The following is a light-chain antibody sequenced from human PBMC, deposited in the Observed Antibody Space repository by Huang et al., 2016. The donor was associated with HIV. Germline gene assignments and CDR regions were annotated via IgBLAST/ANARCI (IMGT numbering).Light chain of an antibody. CDR3: QQSYSSPRT. CDR2: SAS. CDR1: QYISSY. Sequence: DIQLTQPPSTLSASLGDRVTITCRASQYISSYFNWYQQKPGKDPLLLIHSASSLQSGVPSRFSGSGSGTDFTLTVSSLQSEDFATYYCQQSYSSPRTFGQGTKVEIK. V-gene: IGKV1-39*01. J-gene: IGKJ1*01.